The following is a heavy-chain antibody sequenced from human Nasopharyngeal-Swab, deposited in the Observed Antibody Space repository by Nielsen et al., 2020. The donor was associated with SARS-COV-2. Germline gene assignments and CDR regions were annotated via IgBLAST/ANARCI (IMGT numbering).Heavy chain of an antibody. V-gene: IGHV3-53*01. Sequence: GGSLRLSCAASGFTVSSNYMSWVRQAPGKGLEWVSVIYSGGSTYYADSVKGRFTISRDNSKNTLYLQMNSLRAEDTAIYYCARDEAGTANSGFDYWGQGTLVTVSS. J-gene: IGHJ4*02. D-gene: IGHD1-1*01. CDR1: GFTVSSNY. CDR3: ARDEAGTANSGFDY. CDR2: IYSGGST.